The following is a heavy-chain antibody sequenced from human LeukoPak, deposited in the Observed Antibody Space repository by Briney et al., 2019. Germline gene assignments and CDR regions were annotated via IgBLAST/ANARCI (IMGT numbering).Heavy chain of an antibody. CDR3: AKGIRDFSWLPSFDW. CDR1: GYTFSTYG. D-gene: IGHD3-9*01. Sequence: GRSLRLSCAASGYTFSTYGMHWVRQAQGKGLEWVAVTSFDGSNQYYADSVKGRFTISRDNFKSTLFLQMNSLTAEDTAVYYCAKGIRDFSWLPSFDWWGQGIQVTVSS. V-gene: IGHV3-30*18. CDR2: TSFDGSNQ. J-gene: IGHJ4*02.